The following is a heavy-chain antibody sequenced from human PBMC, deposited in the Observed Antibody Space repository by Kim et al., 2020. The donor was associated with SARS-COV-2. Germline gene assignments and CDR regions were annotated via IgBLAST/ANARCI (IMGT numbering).Heavy chain of an antibody. Sequence: ASVKVSCKASGYNFFFHYIHWVRQAPGQGLEWMGHVHPRNRGANYGQNFQGRVTMTSDTSTDTVSMTLSNLTSDDTAVYYCARDRLRSQGGAFDVWGQGT. CDR2: VHPRNRGA. D-gene: IGHD3-16*01. V-gene: IGHV1-2*06. CDR3: ARDRLRSQGGAFDV. J-gene: IGHJ3*01. CDR1: GYNFFFHY.